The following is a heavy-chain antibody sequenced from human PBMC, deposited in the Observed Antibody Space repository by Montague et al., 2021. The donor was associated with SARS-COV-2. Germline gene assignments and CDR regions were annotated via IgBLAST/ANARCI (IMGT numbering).Heavy chain of an antibody. CDR2: ISNDGSNK. D-gene: IGHD1-26*01. CDR1: GFYLGYA. V-gene: IGHV3-30*04. J-gene: IGHJ4*02. CDR3: ARESGSFHDGGYFDY. Sequence: SLRLSCAASGFYLGYAMHWVRQAPGKGLEWVALISNDGSNKHYADSVKGRFTISRDNSKSTLYLQMNSLRTEDTAVYYCARESGSFHDGGYFDYWGQGSLVTVSS.